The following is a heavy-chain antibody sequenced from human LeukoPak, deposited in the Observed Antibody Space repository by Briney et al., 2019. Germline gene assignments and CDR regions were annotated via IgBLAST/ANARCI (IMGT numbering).Heavy chain of an antibody. Sequence: PSETLSLTCAVYGGSFSGYYWSWIRQPPGKGLEWIGEINHSGSTNYNPSLKSRVTISVDTSKNQFSLKLSSVTAADTAVYYCARDNGDYARWLDPWGQGTLVTVSS. J-gene: IGHJ5*02. CDR2: INHSGST. D-gene: IGHD4-17*01. CDR1: GGSFSGYY. V-gene: IGHV4-34*01. CDR3: ARDNGDYARWLDP.